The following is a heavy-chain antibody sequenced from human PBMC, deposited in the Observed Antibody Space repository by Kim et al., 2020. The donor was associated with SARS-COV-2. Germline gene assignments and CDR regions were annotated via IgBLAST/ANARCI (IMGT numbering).Heavy chain of an antibody. D-gene: IGHD3-9*01. CDR3: ARGLPHVLRYFDWLPGY. CDR2: INPSGGST. CDR1: GYTFTSYY. Sequence: ASVKVSCKASGYTFTSYYMHWVRQAPGQGLEWMGIINPSGGSTSYAQKFQGRVTMTRDTSTSTVYMELSSLRSEDTAVYYCARGLPHVLRYFDWLPGYWGQGTLVTVSS. J-gene: IGHJ4*02. V-gene: IGHV1-46*01.